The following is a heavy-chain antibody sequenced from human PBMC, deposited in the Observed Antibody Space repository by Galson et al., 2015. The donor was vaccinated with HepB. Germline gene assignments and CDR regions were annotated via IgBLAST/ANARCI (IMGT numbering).Heavy chain of an antibody. J-gene: IGHJ4*02. Sequence: SLRLSCAASGFTFSSYSMNWVRQAPGKGLEWVSYISSSSSTIYYADSVKGRFTISRDNAKNSLYLQMNSLRAEDTAVYYCARDTSKLGYCSSTCCYIIDPGDGLDYWGQGTLVTVSS. CDR3: ARDTSKLGYCSSTCCYIIDPGDGLDY. D-gene: IGHD2-2*02. CDR2: ISSSSSTI. CDR1: GFTFSSYS. V-gene: IGHV3-48*01.